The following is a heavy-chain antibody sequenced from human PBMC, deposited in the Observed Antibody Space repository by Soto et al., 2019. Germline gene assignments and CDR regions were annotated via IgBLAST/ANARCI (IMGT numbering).Heavy chain of an antibody. CDR2: ISWNSGSI. J-gene: IGHJ5*02. CDR3: ARRAARHLGRKWFDP. D-gene: IGHD6-6*01. V-gene: IGHV3-9*01. CDR1: GFTFDDYA. Sequence: GVSLRLSCAASGFTFDDYAMHWVRQAPGKGLEWVSGISWNSGSIGYADSVKGRFTISRDNAKNSLYLQMNSLRAEDTAVYYCARRAARHLGRKWFDPWGQGTMVSGSS.